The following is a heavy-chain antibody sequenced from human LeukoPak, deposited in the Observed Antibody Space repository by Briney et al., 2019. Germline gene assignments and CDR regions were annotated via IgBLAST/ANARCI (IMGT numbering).Heavy chain of an antibody. CDR2: IYYSGST. CDR3: ARVISEIAAAANGWFDP. J-gene: IGHJ5*02. D-gene: IGHD6-13*01. V-gene: IGHV4-30-4*01. Sequence: SETPSLTCTVSGGSISSGDYYWSWIRQPPGKGLEWIGYIYYSGSTYYNPSLKSRVTISVDTSKNQFSLKLSSVTAADTAVYYCARVISEIAAAANGWFDPWGQGTLVTVSS. CDR1: GGSISSGDYY.